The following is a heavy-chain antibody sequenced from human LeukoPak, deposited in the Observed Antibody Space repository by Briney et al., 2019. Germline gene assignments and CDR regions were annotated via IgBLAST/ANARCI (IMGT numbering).Heavy chain of an antibody. CDR1: GFTFSSYS. Sequence: GGSLRLSCAASGFTFSSYSMNWVRQAPGKGLEWVSSISSSSSYIYYADSVKGRFTTSRDNAKNSLYLQMNSLRAEDTAVYYCATGLAVAGYYFDYWGQGTLVTVSS. J-gene: IGHJ4*02. V-gene: IGHV3-21*01. CDR2: ISSSSSYI. CDR3: ATGLAVAGYYFDY. D-gene: IGHD6-19*01.